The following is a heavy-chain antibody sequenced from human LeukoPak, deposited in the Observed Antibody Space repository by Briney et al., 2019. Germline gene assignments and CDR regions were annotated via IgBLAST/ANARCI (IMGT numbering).Heavy chain of an antibody. CDR1: GFTVSTYW. J-gene: IGHJ4*02. CDR3: ARDLTGPYDH. V-gene: IGHV3-74*01. Sequence: PGGSLRLSCAASGFTVSTYWMHWVPQAPGKGLVWVARINVEGNYIDYAESVKGRFTISRDSAKNTLYLQMNSLRAEDTAVYSCARDLTGPYDHWGQGTLVTVSS. D-gene: IGHD3-22*01. CDR2: INVEGNYI.